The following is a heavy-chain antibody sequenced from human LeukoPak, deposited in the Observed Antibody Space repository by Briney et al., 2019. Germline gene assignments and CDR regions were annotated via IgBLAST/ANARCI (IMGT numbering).Heavy chain of an antibody. J-gene: IGHJ4*02. CDR2: IRYDGSIK. CDR3: ASKTFGGDY. D-gene: IGHD3-16*01. Sequence: GGSLRLSCAASEFSFSHYGMHWVRQAPGKGLQWVAFIRYDGSIKYCTDSVKGRFTISRDNSKKTLYLQMNALRVEDTAVYYCASKTFGGDYWGQGTLVTVSS. V-gene: IGHV3-30*02. CDR1: EFSFSHYG.